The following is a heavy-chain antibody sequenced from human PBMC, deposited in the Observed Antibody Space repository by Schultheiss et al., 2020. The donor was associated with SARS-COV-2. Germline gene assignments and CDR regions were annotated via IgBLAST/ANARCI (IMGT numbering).Heavy chain of an antibody. D-gene: IGHD6-19*01. Sequence: GSLRLSCAASGFTFSSYSMNWVRQAPGKGLEWIGSIYYSGSTYYNPSLKSRVTISVDTSKNQFSLKLSSVTAADTAVYYCARYQPPQQWLGRRDAFDIWGQGTMVTVSS. CDR2: IYYSGST. J-gene: IGHJ3*02. V-gene: IGHV4-59*05. CDR3: ARYQPPQQWLGRRDAFDI. CDR1: GFTFSSYSMN.